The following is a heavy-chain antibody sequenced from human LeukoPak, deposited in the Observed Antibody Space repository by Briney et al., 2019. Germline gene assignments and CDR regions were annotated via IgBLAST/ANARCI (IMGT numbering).Heavy chain of an antibody. Sequence: VGSLRLSCAASGFTFSKAWMTWVRQAPGKGLEWVGRIKSKSDGETTDSAAPVKGRFTISRDDSKNTLYLQMNSLRIEDTAVYYCTPAGNSDYWGQGTLVTVSS. D-gene: IGHD4-23*01. CDR2: IKSKSDGETT. J-gene: IGHJ4*02. CDR1: GFTFSKAW. CDR3: TPAGNSDY. V-gene: IGHV3-15*01.